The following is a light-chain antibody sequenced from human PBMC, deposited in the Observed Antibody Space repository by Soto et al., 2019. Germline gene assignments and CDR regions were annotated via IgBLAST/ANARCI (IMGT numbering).Light chain of an antibody. V-gene: IGKV3-20*01. Sequence: EIVLTQSPGTLSLSPGDRAALSCRASQSVDSSYLTWYQQKPGQAPRPLIYDASTRATGIPDRFSGSGSGTDFTLTISRLEPEDFAVYYCQQYARSPNTFGQGTRLEIK. J-gene: IGKJ5*01. CDR2: DAS. CDR1: QSVDSSY. CDR3: QQYARSPNT.